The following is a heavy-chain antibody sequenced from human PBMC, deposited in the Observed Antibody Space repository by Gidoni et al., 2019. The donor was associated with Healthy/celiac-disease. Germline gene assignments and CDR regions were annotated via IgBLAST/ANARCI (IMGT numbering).Heavy chain of an antibody. J-gene: IGHJ4*02. Sequence: EVQLLESGGGLVQPGGSLRLSFAASGFTFSRYAMSWVRQAPGKGLEWVSAISGSGGSTYYADSVKGRFTISRDNSKNTLYLQMNSLRAEETAVYYCAKEKGGFYYFDYWGQGTLVTVSS. CDR3: AKEKGGFYYFDY. CDR2: ISGSGGST. CDR1: GFTFSRYA. V-gene: IGHV3-23*01.